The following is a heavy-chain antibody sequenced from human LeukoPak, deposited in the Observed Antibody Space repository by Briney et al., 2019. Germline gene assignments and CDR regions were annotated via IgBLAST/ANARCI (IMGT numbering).Heavy chain of an antibody. V-gene: IGHV1-2*02. J-gene: IGHJ3*02. CDR3: ARDRFSGWYALDAFDI. D-gene: IGHD6-19*01. CDR1: GYTFTGYY. Sequence: GASVKVSCRASGYTFTGYYMHWVRQAPGQGLEWMGWINPNSGGTNYAKKFQGRVTITRDTSISTAYMELSRLRSDDTAVYYCARDRFSGWYALDAFDIWGQGTMVTVSS. CDR2: INPNSGGT.